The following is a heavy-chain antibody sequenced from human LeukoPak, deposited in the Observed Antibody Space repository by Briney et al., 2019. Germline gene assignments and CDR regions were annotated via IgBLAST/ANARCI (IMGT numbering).Heavy chain of an antibody. V-gene: IGHV4-31*03. D-gene: IGHD4-17*01. CDR3: GRDSSVTTGLDY. CDR1: GGSISGGGYY. Sequence: SQTLSLTCTVSGGSISGGGYYWSWIRQHPGKGLEWIGYIYYSGSTYYNPSLKSRVTISVDTSKNQFSLKLSSVTAADTAVYYCGRDSSVTTGLDYWGQATLVTVSS. CDR2: IYYSGST. J-gene: IGHJ4*02.